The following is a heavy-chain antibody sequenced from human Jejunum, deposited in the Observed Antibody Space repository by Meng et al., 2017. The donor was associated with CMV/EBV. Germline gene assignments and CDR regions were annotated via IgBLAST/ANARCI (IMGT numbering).Heavy chain of an antibody. CDR2: IHYDGTSK. D-gene: IGHD3-10*01. CDR3: ANYGSGSSFDY. Sequence: AASGFTFTTYGMHWVRQTPGKGLEWVTFIHYDGTSKFYADSVKGRFTISRDNSKKTLYLQMNSLRAEDTAVYYCANYGSGSSFDYWGQGTLVTVSS. J-gene: IGHJ4*02. V-gene: IGHV3-30*02. CDR1: GFTFTTYG.